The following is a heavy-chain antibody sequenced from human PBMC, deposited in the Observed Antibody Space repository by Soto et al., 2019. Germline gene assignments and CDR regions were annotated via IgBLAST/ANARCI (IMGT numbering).Heavy chain of an antibody. J-gene: IGHJ6*02. Sequence: GSLRLSCAASGFTFSSYAMSWVRQAPGKGLEWVSAISGSGGSTYYADSVKGRFTISRDNSKNTLYLQMNSLRAEDTAVYYCAKDAGMQPRGKYYGMDVWGQGTTVTVSS. CDR1: GFTFSSYA. D-gene: IGHD3-10*01. CDR2: ISGSGGST. CDR3: AKDAGMQPRGKYYGMDV. V-gene: IGHV3-23*01.